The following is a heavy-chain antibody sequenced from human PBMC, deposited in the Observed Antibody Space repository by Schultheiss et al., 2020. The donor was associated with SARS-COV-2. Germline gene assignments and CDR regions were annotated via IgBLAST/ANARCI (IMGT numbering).Heavy chain of an antibody. J-gene: IGHJ4*02. V-gene: IGHV1-8*01. CDR2: MNPNSGGT. D-gene: IGHD3-10*01. CDR1: GYTFTSYD. CDR3: ARASKGYGSGSRYFDY. Sequence: ASVKVSCKASGYTFTSYDINWVRQATGQGLEWMGWMNPNSGGTNYAQKFQGRVTITRDTSASTAYMELSSLRSEDTAVYYCARASKGYGSGSRYFDYWGQGTLVTVSS.